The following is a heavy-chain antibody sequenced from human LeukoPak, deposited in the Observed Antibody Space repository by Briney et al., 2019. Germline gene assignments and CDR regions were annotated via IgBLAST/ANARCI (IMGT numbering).Heavy chain of an antibody. CDR3: AGDYNSLTGLNY. D-gene: IGHD3-9*01. J-gene: IGHJ4*02. Sequence: GGSPRLSCAASGVTFSDSAMHWVRQASGKGLEWLGRIRTQANNDAAAYGASVKGRFIISRDDSRNTAYLQMNSLKTEDTAVYYCAGDYNSLTGLNYWGQGTLVTVSS. CDR2: IRTQANNDAA. CDR1: GVTFSDSA. V-gene: IGHV3-73*01.